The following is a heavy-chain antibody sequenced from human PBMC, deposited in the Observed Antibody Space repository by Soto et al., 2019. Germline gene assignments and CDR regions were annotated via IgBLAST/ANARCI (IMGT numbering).Heavy chain of an antibody. CDR3: ARDFAWAFDY. J-gene: IGHJ4*02. Sequence: GRSLRLSCVASGFTCSSYSMNWVRQAPGKWLEWVSYISTKSRTRHYADSVKVRFTMSRDNAKNSLYLQMNSLRDEDTAVYYCARDFAWAFDYWGQGTLVSVSS. V-gene: IGHV3-48*02. D-gene: IGHD1-26*01. CDR1: GFTCSSYS. CDR2: ISTKSRTR.